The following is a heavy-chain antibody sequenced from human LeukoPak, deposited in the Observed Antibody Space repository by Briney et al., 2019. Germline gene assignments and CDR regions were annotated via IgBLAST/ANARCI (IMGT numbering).Heavy chain of an antibody. CDR2: ISSSRSYI. Sequence: PGGSLRLSCAASGFTFSSYSMNWGRQAPGKGLEWVSSISSSRSYIYYADSVKGRFTISRDNAKNSLYLQINSLRGEDTAVYYCARAPSDSSSWSDYWGQGTRVSVFS. CDR1: GFTFSSYS. V-gene: IGHV3-21*01. CDR3: ARAPSDSSSWSDY. D-gene: IGHD6-13*01. J-gene: IGHJ4*02.